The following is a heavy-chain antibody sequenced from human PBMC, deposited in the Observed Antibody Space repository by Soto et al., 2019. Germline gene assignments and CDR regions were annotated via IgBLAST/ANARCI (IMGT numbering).Heavy chain of an antibody. Sequence: SETLSLTCAVSGGSISSGYYWSWIRQPPGKGLEWIGYIYYSGSTNYNPSLKSRVTISVDTSKNQFSLKLSSVTAADTAVYYCARASYYDFWSGYYSWYYFDYWGQGTLVTVSS. CDR2: IYYSGST. CDR1: GGSISSGYY. D-gene: IGHD3-3*01. V-gene: IGHV4-61*01. J-gene: IGHJ4*02. CDR3: ARASYYDFWSGYYSWYYFDY.